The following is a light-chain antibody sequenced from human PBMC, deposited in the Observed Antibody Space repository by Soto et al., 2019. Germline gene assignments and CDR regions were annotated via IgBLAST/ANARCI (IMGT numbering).Light chain of an antibody. CDR2: DVS. CDR1: QSISGW. CDR3: QQYDSYWT. Sequence: DIQMTQSPSTLSASVGDRVTITCQASQSISGWLAWYQQKPGRAPKLLIYDVSSLESGVPSRFSGSGSGTEFTLTISSLQPDDFATYYCQQYDSYWTFGQGTKVEIK. V-gene: IGKV1-5*01. J-gene: IGKJ1*01.